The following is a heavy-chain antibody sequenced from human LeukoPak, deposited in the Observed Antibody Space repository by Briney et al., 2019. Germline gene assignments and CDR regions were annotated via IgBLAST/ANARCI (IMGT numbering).Heavy chain of an antibody. J-gene: IGHJ4*02. Sequence: PGGSLRLSCEASGFTFTTYGMHWVRQVPGKGLEWVAFIRYDGSDKYYVDSVKGRFTISRDNARSTLYLQMNSLRAEDTAVYYCVKDHSQSFDSWGQGTLVTVSS. D-gene: IGHD2-21*01. V-gene: IGHV3-30*02. CDR2: IRYDGSDK. CDR1: GFTFTTYG. CDR3: VKDHSQSFDS.